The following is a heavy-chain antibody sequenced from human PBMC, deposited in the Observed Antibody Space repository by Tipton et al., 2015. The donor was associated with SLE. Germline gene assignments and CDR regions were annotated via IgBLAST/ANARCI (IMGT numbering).Heavy chain of an antibody. CDR1: GFAFSDYY. CDR2: ITSGSTTI. J-gene: IGHJ4*01. V-gene: IGHV3-11*01. CDR3: ASSGLMGAPIPFHF. D-gene: IGHD1-26*01. Sequence: SLRLSCAASGFAFSDYYMTWIRQAPGKGLEWISFITSGSTTIFYADSVKGRFTISRDNAKNSLYLQMNSLRTDDTAVYYCASSGLMGAPIPFHFWGQGTLVTVSS.